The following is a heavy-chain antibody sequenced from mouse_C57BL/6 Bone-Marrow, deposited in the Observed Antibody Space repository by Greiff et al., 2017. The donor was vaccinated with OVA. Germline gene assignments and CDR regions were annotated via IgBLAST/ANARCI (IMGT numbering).Heavy chain of an antibody. CDR1: GFTFSDYY. CDR3: ARGGYGNYPFAY. J-gene: IGHJ3*01. Sequence: EVKLEESGGGLVQPGGSLKLSCAASGFTFSDYYMYWVRQTPEKRLEWVAYISNGGGSTYYPDTVKGRFTISRDNAKNTLYLQMSRLKSEDTAMYYCARGGYGNYPFAYWGQGTLVTVSA. D-gene: IGHD2-10*02. CDR2: ISNGGGST. V-gene: IGHV5-12*01.